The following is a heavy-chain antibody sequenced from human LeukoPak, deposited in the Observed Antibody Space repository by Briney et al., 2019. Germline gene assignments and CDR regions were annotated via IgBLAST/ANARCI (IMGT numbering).Heavy chain of an antibody. CDR1: GYTFTGYH. CDR2: INPNSGDT. J-gene: IGHJ4*02. V-gene: IGHV1-2*02. D-gene: IGHD3-22*01. CDR3: ARSYDSSGYYHY. Sequence: ASVKVSCKASGYTFTGYHIHWVRQAPGQGLEWMGWINPNSGDTNYAQKFQGRVTMTRDTSISTAYMELSRLRSDDTAVYYCARSYDSSGYYHYWGQGTLVTVSS.